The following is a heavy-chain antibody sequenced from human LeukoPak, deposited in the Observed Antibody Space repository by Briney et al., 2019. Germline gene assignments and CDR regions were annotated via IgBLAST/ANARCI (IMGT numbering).Heavy chain of an antibody. J-gene: IGHJ6*03. D-gene: IGHD3-22*01. CDR1: DDSITIYY. CDR3: ARVVSPDTYFYYSEYYYMDV. CDR2: ISDSGGA. Sequence: KASETLSLTCTVSDDSITIYYWTWIRQSPGKGLEWLGYISDSGGANYNPSLKSRVTISVDKSKNQFSLKLSSVTAADTAVYYCARVVSPDTYFYYSEYYYMDVWGKGTTVTVSS. V-gene: IGHV4-59*01.